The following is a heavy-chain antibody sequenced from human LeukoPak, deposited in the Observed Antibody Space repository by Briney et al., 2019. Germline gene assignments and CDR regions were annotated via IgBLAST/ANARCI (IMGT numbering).Heavy chain of an antibody. CDR3: ARDNTVTTLGDY. J-gene: IGHJ4*02. D-gene: IGHD4-17*01. V-gene: IGHV1-8*01. Sequence: GASVKVSCKASGYTFTSYDINWVRQATGQGLEWMGWMNPNSGNTGYAQKFQGRVTMTRDTSISTAYMELSRLRSDDTAVYYCARDNTVTTLGDYWGQGTLVTVSS. CDR2: MNPNSGNT. CDR1: GYTFTSYD.